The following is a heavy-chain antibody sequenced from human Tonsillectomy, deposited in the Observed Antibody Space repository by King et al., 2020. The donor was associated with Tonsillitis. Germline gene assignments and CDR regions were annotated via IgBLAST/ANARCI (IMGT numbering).Heavy chain of an antibody. D-gene: IGHD5-18*01. Sequence: QVQLVESGAEVKKPGSSVKVSCKASGDTFSSYAINWVRQAPGQGLEWMGGIIPIFGTANYAQKFQGRVTITADESTSTVYMELSSLRSEDTAVYYCARDQGLDTAMHYYFYGMDVWGQGTTVTVSS. V-gene: IGHV1-69*01. J-gene: IGHJ6*02. CDR1: GDTFSSYA. CDR2: IIPIFGTA. CDR3: ARDQGLDTAMHYYFYGMDV.